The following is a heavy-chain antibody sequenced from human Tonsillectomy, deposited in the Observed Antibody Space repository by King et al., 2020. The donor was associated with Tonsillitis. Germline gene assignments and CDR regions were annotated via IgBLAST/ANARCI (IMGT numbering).Heavy chain of an antibody. V-gene: IGHV3-30-3*01. D-gene: IGHD4-17*01. CDR1: GFTFSSYA. Sequence: VQLVESGGGVVQPGRSLRLSCAASGFTFSSYAMHCVRQAPGKGLECVADISYDGSNKYYADSVKGRFTLSRDNSKNTLYLQMNSLRAEDTAVYYCARRDGALDYYYYGLDVWGQGTTVTVSS. CDR2: ISYDGSNK. CDR3: ARRDGALDYYYYGLDV. J-gene: IGHJ6*02.